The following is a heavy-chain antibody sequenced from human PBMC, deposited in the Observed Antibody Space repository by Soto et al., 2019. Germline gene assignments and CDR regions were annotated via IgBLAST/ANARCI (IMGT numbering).Heavy chain of an antibody. J-gene: IGHJ6*02. V-gene: IGHV3-30-3*01. CDR2: ISYDGSNK. Sequence: QVQLVESGGGVVQPGRSLRLSCAASGFTFSSYAMHWVRQAPGKGLEWVAVISYDGSNKYYADSVKGRFTISRDNSKNTLYLQMNRLRAEDTAVYYCARGRPAYCGGECYSYYYYGMDVWGQGTTVTVSS. CDR1: GFTFSSYA. CDR3: ARGRPAYCGGECYSYYYYGMDV. D-gene: IGHD2-21*01.